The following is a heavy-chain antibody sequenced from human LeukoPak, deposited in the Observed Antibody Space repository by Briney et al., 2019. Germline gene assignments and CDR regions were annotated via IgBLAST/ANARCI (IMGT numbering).Heavy chain of an antibody. CDR2: IWYDGSNR. CDR3: ARGYSYDRSSYHSAFDI. V-gene: IGHV3-33*01. Sequence: GGSLRLSCAASGFTFSSYGMHWVRQAPGKGLEWVAVIWYDGSNRYYADSVEGRFTISRDNSKNTLYLQMNSLRAEDTALYYCARGYSYDRSSYHSAFDIWGQGTMVTVSS. D-gene: IGHD3-22*01. J-gene: IGHJ3*02. CDR1: GFTFSSYG.